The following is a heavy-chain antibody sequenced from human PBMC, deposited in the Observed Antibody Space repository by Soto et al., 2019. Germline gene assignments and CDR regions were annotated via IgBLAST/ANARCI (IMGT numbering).Heavy chain of an antibody. CDR2: ISHSGGNT. CDR1: GFTFSSYA. CDR3: AKGSSGWFDF. J-gene: IGHJ5*01. D-gene: IGHD6-19*01. V-gene: IGHV3-23*01. Sequence: GGSLRLSCVASGFTFSSYAMSWVRQAPGKGLEWVSTISHSGGNTYYADSVKGRFTISRDNSKNTLYMQMNSLRAEDTALYYCAKGSSGWFDFWGQGTLVTVSS.